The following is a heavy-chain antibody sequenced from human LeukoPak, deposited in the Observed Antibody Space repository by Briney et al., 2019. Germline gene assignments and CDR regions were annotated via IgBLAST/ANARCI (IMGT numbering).Heavy chain of an antibody. J-gene: IGHJ6*03. CDR1: GGSISSHY. V-gene: IGHV4-59*11. CDR3: ARLEPDYYMDV. Sequence: SETLSLTCTVSGGSISSHYWSWIRQPPGKGLEWIGYIYYSGSTDYNPSLKSRVTISVDTSKNQFSLKLSSVTAADTAVYYCARLEPDYYMDVWGKGTTVTVSS. CDR2: IYYSGST.